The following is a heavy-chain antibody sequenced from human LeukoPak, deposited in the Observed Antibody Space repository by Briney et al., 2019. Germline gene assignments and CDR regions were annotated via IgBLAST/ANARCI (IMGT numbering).Heavy chain of an antibody. J-gene: IGHJ6*03. CDR3: ASHSSSWLRGYYYYYMDV. V-gene: IGHV1-46*01. D-gene: IGHD6-13*01. CDR2: INPSGGST. Sequence: APVKVSCKASGYTFTSYYMHWVRQAPGQGLGWMGIINPSGGSTSYAQKFQGRVTMTRDTSTSTVYMELSSLRSEDTAVYYCASHSSSWLRGYYYYYMDVWGKGTTVTVSS. CDR1: GYTFTSYY.